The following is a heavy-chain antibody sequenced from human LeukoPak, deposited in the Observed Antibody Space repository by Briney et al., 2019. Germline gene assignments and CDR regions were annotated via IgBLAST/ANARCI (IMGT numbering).Heavy chain of an antibody. J-gene: IGHJ4*02. CDR2: INPSGGST. D-gene: IGHD3-22*01. CDR3: ARGAGEGGSTRYYYGKPEDPAEYYFDY. Sequence: GASVKVSCKASGYTFTSYYMHWVRQAPGQGLEWMGLINPSGGSTSYAQKFQGRVTMTRDRSTSTVYMELSSLGCEDTAVYYCARGAGEGGSTRYYYGKPEDPAEYYFDYWGEGALVGVSS. V-gene: IGHV1-46*01. CDR1: GYTFTSYY.